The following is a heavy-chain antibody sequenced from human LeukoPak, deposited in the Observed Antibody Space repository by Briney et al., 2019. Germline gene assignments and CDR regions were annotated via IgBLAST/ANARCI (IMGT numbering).Heavy chain of an antibody. J-gene: IGHJ4*02. CDR1: GYTFTSYD. D-gene: IGHD3-10*01. CDR2: INPNSGGT. Sequence: ASVKVSCKASGYTFTSYDINWVRQATGQGLEWMGWINPNSGGTNYAQKFQGRVTMTRDTSISTAYMELSRLRSDDTAVYYCARDGSGSFVDYWGQGTLVTVSS. CDR3: ARDGSGSFVDY. V-gene: IGHV1-2*02.